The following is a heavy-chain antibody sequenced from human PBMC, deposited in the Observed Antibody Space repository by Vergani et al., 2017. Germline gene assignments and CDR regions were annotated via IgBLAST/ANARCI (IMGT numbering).Heavy chain of an antibody. CDR3: AKDFLGAYCGGDCYSGVSDY. J-gene: IGHJ4*02. CDR2: IWYDGSNK. CDR1: GFTFSSYG. V-gene: IGHV3-33*06. Sequence: QVQLVESGGGVVQPGRSLRLSCAASGFTFSSYGMHWVRQAPGKGLEWVAVIWYDGSNKYYADSVKGRFTISRDNSKNTLYRQMNSLRAEDTAVYYCAKDFLGAYCGGDCYSGVSDYWGQGTLVTVSS. D-gene: IGHD2-21*02.